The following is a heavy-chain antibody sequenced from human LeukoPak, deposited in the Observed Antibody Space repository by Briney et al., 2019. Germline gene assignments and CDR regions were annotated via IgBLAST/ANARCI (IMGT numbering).Heavy chain of an antibody. J-gene: IGHJ4*02. Sequence: GRFTISRDNAKKSLYLQMNSLRVEDTAVYYCARDPYGDYGDCCDYWGQGTLVTVSS. V-gene: IGHV3-11*06. D-gene: IGHD4-17*01. CDR3: ARDPYGDYGDCCDY.